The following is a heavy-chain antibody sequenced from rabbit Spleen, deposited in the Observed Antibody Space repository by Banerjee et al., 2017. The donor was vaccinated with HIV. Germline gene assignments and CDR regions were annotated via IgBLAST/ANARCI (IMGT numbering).Heavy chain of an antibody. D-gene: IGHD8-1*01. Sequence: QEQLVESGGGLVQPGGSLTLSCTASGSDINSGDDMCWVRQAPGKGLEWIGYIDPVFGITYYANWVNGRFSISRENAQNTVFLQMTSLTAADTATYFCARDGAGGSYFALWGPGTLVTVS. J-gene: IGHJ4*01. CDR1: GSDINSGDD. V-gene: IGHV1S47*01. CDR2: IDPVFGIT. CDR3: ARDGAGGSYFAL.